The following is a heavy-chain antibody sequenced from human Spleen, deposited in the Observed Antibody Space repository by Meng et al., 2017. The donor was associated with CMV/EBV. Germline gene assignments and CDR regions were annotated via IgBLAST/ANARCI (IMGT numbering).Heavy chain of an antibody. Sequence: ASVKVSCKASGYTFTDYYIHWVRQAPGQGLEWMGIINPSGGSTNYAQKLQGRVTMTTDTSTSTAYMELRSLRSDDTAVHYCARVSLIAAAADYWGQGTLVTVSS. CDR2: INPSGGST. V-gene: IGHV1-46*01. D-gene: IGHD6-13*01. J-gene: IGHJ4*02. CDR1: GYTFTDYY. CDR3: ARVSLIAAAADY.